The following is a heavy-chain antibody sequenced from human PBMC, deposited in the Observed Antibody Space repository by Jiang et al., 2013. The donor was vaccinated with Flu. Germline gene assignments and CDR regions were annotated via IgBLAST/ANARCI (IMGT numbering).Heavy chain of an antibody. D-gene: IGHD2-2*01. V-gene: IGHV7-4-1*01. CDR3: ARRYCSSTSCYGGLTWFDP. CDR1: GYTFTSYA. J-gene: IGHJ5*02. Sequence: QSGSELKKPGASVKVSCKASGYTFTSYAMNWVRQAPGQGLEWMGWINTNTGNPTYAQGFTGRFVFSLDTSVSTAYLQICSLKAEDTAVYYCARRYCSSTSCYGGLTWFDPWGQGTLVTVS. CDR2: INTNTGNP.